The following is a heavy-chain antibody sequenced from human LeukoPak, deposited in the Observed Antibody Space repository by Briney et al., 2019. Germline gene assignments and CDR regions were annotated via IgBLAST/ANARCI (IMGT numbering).Heavy chain of an antibody. CDR3: ARGHYYYYYMDV. CDR1: GFTFDDYG. Sequence: GGSLRLSCAASGFTFDDYGMSWVRQAPGKGLEWVSGINWNGGSTGYADSVKGRFTISRDNAKNSLYLQMNSLRAEDTAVYYCARGHYYYYYMDVWGKGTTVTISS. CDR2: INWNGGST. V-gene: IGHV3-20*04. J-gene: IGHJ6*03.